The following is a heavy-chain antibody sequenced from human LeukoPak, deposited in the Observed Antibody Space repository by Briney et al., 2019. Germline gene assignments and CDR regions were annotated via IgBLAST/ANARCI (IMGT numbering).Heavy chain of an antibody. Sequence: SETLSLTCTVSGGSISSYYWSWIRQPPGKGLEWIGYIYYSGSTNYNPSLKSRVTISVDTSKNQFSLKLSSVTAADTAVYYCARQYNSGWSRVPDAFDIWGQGTMVTVSS. D-gene: IGHD6-19*01. J-gene: IGHJ3*02. V-gene: IGHV4-59*08. CDR2: IYYSGST. CDR3: ARQYNSGWSRVPDAFDI. CDR1: GGSISSYY.